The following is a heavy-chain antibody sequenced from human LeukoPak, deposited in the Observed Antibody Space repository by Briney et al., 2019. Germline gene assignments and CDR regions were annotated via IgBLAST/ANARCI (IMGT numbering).Heavy chain of an antibody. CDR3: ARTGQTTIFQH. CDR2: INHSGST. J-gene: IGHJ1*01. V-gene: IGHV4-34*01. CDR1: GGSFSGYY. D-gene: IGHD1-14*01. Sequence: SETLSLTCAVYGGSFSGYYWSWIRQPPGKGLEWIGEINHSGSTNYNPSLKSRVTISVDTSRNQFSLKLSSVTAADTAVYYCARTGQTTIFQHWGQGTLVTVSS.